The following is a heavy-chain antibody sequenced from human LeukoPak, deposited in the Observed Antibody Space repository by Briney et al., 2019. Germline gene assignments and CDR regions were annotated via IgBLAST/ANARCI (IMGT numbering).Heavy chain of an antibody. D-gene: IGHD1-26*01. V-gene: IGHV3-43D*03. CDR2: ISWDGGTI. J-gene: IGHJ4*02. CDR1: GFTFDDYA. CDR3: AKGSGGAYYNYFED. Sequence: GGSLRLSCAASGFTFDDYAFHWVRQAPGKGLEWVSLISWDGGTIYYADSVRGRFTISRDNSNNSLYLRMNSLRAEDTALYYCAKGSGGAYYNYFEDWGQGTLVSVAS.